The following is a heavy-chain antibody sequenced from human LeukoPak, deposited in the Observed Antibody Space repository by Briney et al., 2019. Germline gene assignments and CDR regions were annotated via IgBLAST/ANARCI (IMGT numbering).Heavy chain of an antibody. CDR1: GFTVSSKY. Sequence: AGSLRLSCAPAGFTVSSKYMRWVRQAPGKGLESVSVIYSGGRTYYADSVKGRFTISRDNSKNTLYLQMNSLSPEDTAVYYCAKGVLQVDWGLGTLVTVSS. D-gene: IGHD5-24*01. J-gene: IGHJ4*02. CDR2: IYSGGRT. V-gene: IGHV3-53*01. CDR3: AKGVLQVD.